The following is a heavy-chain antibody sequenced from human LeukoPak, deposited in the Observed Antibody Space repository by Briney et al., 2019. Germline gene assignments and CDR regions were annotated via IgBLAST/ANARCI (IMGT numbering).Heavy chain of an antibody. J-gene: IGHJ4*02. V-gene: IGHV4-39*01. D-gene: IGHD6-13*01. CDR1: GGSISSSSYY. CDR3: ARNKGFPDGYSSSCFDY. Sequence: SETLSLTCTVSGGSISSSSYYWGWIRQPPGKGLEWIGSIYYSGSTYYNPSLKSRVTISVDTSKNQFSLKLSSVTAADTAVCYCARNKGFPDGYSSSCFDYWGQGTLVTVSS. CDR2: IYYSGST.